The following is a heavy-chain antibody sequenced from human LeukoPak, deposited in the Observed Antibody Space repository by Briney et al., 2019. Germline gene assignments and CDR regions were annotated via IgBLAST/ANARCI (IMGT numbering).Heavy chain of an antibody. V-gene: IGHV3-48*04. J-gene: IGHJ4*02. CDR1: GFTFSSYS. CDR2: ISSSSSTI. D-gene: IGHD3-3*01. Sequence: LGGSLRLSRAASGFTFSSYSMNWVRQAPGKGLEWVSYISSSSSTIYYADSVKGRFTISRDNAKNSLYLQMNSLRAEDTAVYYCAKGFYDFWSGYALNWGQGTLVTVSS. CDR3: AKGFYDFWSGYALN.